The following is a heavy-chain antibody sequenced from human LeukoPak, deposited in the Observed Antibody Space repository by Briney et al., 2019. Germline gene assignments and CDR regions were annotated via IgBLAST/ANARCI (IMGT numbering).Heavy chain of an antibody. CDR3: ARVVPPTDYGSGSYFWDPYYFDY. CDR2: ISGSGGST. Sequence: SGGSLRLSCAASGFTFSSYGMSWVRQAPGKGLVWVSAISGSGGSTYYADSVKGRFTISRDNSKNTLYLQMNSLRAEDTAVYYCARVVPPTDYGSGSYFWDPYYFDYWGQGTLVTVSS. J-gene: IGHJ4*02. D-gene: IGHD3-10*01. V-gene: IGHV3-23*01. CDR1: GFTFSSYG.